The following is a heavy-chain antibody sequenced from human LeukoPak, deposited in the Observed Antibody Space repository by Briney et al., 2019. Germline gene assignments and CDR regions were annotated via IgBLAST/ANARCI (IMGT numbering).Heavy chain of an antibody. D-gene: IGHD3-3*01. V-gene: IGHV1-69*13. Sequence: SVKVSCKASGGTFSSYAISWVRQAPGQGLEWMGGIIPIFGTANYAQKFQGRVTITADESTSTAYMELSSLRSEDTAVYYCARGIPPHYDFRQYGMDVWGQGTTVTVSS. CDR1: GGTFSSYA. CDR3: ARGIPPHYDFRQYGMDV. J-gene: IGHJ6*02. CDR2: IIPIFGTA.